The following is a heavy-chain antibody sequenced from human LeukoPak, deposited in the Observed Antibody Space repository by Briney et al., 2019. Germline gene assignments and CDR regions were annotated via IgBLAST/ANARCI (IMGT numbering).Heavy chain of an antibody. CDR2: IYWDDDK. Sequence: SGPTLVEPTQTLTLTCTFSGFSLSTSGVGVGWIRQPPGKALEWLALIYWDDDKRYSPSLNGRLTITKDTSKNQVVLTMTNMDPVDTATYYSAYRPYSSSLYTSNWFDPWGQGTLVTVSS. V-gene: IGHV2-5*02. CDR3: AYRPYSSSLYTSNWFDP. J-gene: IGHJ5*02. CDR1: GFSLSTSGVG. D-gene: IGHD6-13*01.